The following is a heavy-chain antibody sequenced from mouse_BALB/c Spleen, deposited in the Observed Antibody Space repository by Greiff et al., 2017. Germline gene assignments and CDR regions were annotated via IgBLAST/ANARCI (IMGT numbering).Heavy chain of an antibody. V-gene: IGHV8-12*01. J-gene: IGHJ4*01. Sequence: QVTLKVSGPGILQPSQTLSLTCSFSGFSLSTSGMGLSWIRQPSGKGLEWLAHIYWDDDKRYNPSLKSRLTISKDTSRNQVFLKITSVDTADTATYYCAREGYRYDDYAMDYWGQGTSVTVSS. D-gene: IGHD2-14*01. CDR2: IYWDDDK. CDR3: AREGYRYDDYAMDY. CDR1: GFSLSTSGMG.